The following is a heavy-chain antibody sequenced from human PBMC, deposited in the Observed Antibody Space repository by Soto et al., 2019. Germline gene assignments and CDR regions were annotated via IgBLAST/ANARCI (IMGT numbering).Heavy chain of an antibody. Sequence: GESLKISCKGSGYSFTTYWIGWVRQMPGKGLEWMGIIYPGDSDTRYSPSFQGQVTIPADKYISTAYLQWSSLKASDTAMYYCARKDSSSAFDYWGQGTLVTVS. CDR3: ARKDSSSAFDY. D-gene: IGHD3-22*01. J-gene: IGHJ4*02. CDR2: IYPGDSDT. CDR1: GYSFTTYW. V-gene: IGHV5-51*01.